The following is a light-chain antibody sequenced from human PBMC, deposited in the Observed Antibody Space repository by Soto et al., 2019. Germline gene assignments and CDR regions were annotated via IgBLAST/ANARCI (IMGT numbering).Light chain of an antibody. Sequence: DIQMTQSPSTLSASVGDRVTITCRASQSISSWLAWYQQKPGKAPKLLIYKASSLESGVPSRFSGSVSGIEFTLTISILQPDDFATYYCQQYNSYWTFGQGTKVDIK. CDR3: QQYNSYWT. V-gene: IGKV1-5*03. J-gene: IGKJ1*01. CDR2: KAS. CDR1: QSISSW.